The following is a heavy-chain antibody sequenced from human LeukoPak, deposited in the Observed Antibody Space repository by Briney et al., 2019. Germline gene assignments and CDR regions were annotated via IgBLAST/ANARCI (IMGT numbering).Heavy chain of an antibody. CDR1: GFTFSAFA. D-gene: IGHD1-26*01. CDR3: ATWAFYHSLDV. Sequence: GGSLRLSCTVSGFTFSAFAMMWVRQAPGKGPELVSAIHAGGIPAFYAESVKGRFTISRDNSKNSLYLQMNSLRSEDTALYYCATWAFYHSLDVWGQGTTVTVSS. J-gene: IGHJ6*02. CDR2: IHAGGIPA. V-gene: IGHV3-43*02.